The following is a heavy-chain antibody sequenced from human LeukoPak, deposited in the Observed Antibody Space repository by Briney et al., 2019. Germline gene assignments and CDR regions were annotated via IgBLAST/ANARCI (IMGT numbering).Heavy chain of an antibody. CDR3: AKKVAASFYTAIDY. CDR2: ISGSGGST. V-gene: IGHV3-23*01. J-gene: IGHJ4*02. CDR1: GFTFSSYA. Sequence: GGSLRLSCAASGFTFSSYAMSWVRQAPGKGQEWVSAISGSGGSTYYADSVKGRFTISRDNSKNTLFLQMNSLRAEDTAVYYCAKKVAASFYTAIDYWGQGTLVTVSS. D-gene: IGHD2-15*01.